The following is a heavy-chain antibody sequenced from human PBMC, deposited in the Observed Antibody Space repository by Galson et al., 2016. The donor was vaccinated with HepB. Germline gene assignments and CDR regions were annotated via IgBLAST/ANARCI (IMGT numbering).Heavy chain of an antibody. CDR1: GFIFSSYD. J-gene: IGHJ4*02. CDR3: AKDMTTMVRGVMHY. Sequence: SLRLSCAASGFIFSSYDMHWVSQPTGKGLEWVSGAGTAGDTYYPGSVKGRFTISRDNAKNSLYLQMNSLRAEDTALYYCAKDMTTMVRGVMHYWGQGTLVTVSS. D-gene: IGHD3-10*01. CDR2: AGTAGDT. V-gene: IGHV3-13*01.